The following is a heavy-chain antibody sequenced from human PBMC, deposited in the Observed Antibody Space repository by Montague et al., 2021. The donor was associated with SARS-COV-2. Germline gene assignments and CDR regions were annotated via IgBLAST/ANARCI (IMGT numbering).Heavy chain of an antibody. V-gene: IGHV4-4*09. J-gene: IGHJ4*02. CDR3: TRNMAY. D-gene: IGHD2/OR15-2a*01. Sequence: SETLSLTCTVSSGSLSNYYWSWIRHSPDKGIESICFMYETGNMIYNPSLRSRVSISADTSKSQFSLKLTSVTAADSARYYFTRNMAYWGQGVLVTVS. CDR1: SGSLSNYY. CDR2: MYETGNM.